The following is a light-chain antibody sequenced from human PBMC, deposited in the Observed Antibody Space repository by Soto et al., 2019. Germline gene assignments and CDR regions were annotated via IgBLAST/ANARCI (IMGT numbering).Light chain of an antibody. CDR1: SSDFDSSNR. V-gene: IGLV2-18*02. J-gene: IGLJ1*01. CDR2: DVS. Sequence: QSALAPSPSVSGFPGQSVSISCTRTSSDFDSSNRVSWYQQPPGTAPKLLISDVSNRPSGVPDRFSGSKSGNTASLTISGLQAEDEADYYCSSYTSSSTYVFGTGTKVTVL. CDR3: SSYTSSSTYV.